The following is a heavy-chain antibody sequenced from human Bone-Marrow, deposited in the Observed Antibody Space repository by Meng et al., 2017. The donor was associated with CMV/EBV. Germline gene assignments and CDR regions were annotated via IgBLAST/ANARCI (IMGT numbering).Heavy chain of an antibody. CDR3: ARGDRVELEPFDY. V-gene: IGHV4-61*02. D-gene: IGHD1-1*01. CDR1: GGSIRSGSYY. J-gene: IGHJ4*02. CDR2: THTSGNT. Sequence: QAQLAGEVPGLGKPSQTLSLTCTVPGGSIRSGSYYWNWIRQPAGKGLEWIGRTHTSGNTNYNPSLKSRVTISVDTSKNQLSLKVTSVTAADTAVYYCARGDRVELEPFDYWGRGILVTVSS.